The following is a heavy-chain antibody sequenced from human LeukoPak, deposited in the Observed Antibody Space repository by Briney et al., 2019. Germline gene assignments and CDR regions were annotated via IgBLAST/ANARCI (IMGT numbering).Heavy chain of an antibody. CDR1: GGSFSGYY. Sequence: SETLSLTCAVYGGSFSGYYWSWIRQPPGKGLEWIGEINHSGSTNYNPSLKSRVTMSVDTSKNQFSLKLSSVTAADTAMYYCARDPYCSSNSCYYYYGMDVWGQGTTVTVSS. D-gene: IGHD2-2*01. CDR3: ARDPYCSSNSCYYYYGMDV. V-gene: IGHV4-34*01. CDR2: INHSGST. J-gene: IGHJ6*02.